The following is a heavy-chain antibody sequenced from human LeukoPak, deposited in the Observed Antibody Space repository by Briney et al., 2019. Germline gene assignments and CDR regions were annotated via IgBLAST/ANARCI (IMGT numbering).Heavy chain of an antibody. D-gene: IGHD3-22*01. V-gene: IGHV1-69*10. CDR3: ARVVYHDSSSSFARSIPNDYY. Sequence: SLRVSSTASGASFTTSSFSWVRQAPGQGGGWVGGVIPTLEIAHYDQNLQGRVTITADTSTSTTYMELSSLRSEDTAMYFCARVVYHDSSSSFARSIPNDYYWGHGTPLTASS. J-gene: IGHJ4*01. CDR2: VIPTLEIA. CDR1: GASFTTSS.